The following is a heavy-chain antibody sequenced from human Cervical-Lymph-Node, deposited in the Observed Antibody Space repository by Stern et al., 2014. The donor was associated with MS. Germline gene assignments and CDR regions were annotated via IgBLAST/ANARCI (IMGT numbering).Heavy chain of an antibody. CDR2: ISFDGSNQ. V-gene: IGHV3-33*01. J-gene: IGHJ4*02. CDR3: ARDARIGNFGDATLDY. Sequence: VQLVESGGRVVQPGRSLRLSCEASQFKFQNSGMHWVRQAPGKGLEWVAFISFDGSNQKYADSVKGRVTISRDDSENTVYLQMDSLRAGDTAVYYCARDARIGNFGDATLDYWGQGTLVPVSS. CDR1: QFKFQNSG. D-gene: IGHD1-7*01.